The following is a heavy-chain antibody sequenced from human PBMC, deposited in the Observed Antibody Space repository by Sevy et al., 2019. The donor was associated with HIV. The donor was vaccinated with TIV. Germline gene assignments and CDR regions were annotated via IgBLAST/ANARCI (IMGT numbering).Heavy chain of an antibody. V-gene: IGHV1-18*01. CDR1: GYTLNNYG. D-gene: IGHD3-3*01. J-gene: IGHJ6*02. Sequence: ASVTVSCKASGYTLNNYGISWVRQAPGQGLEWIGWITAYKDNTNYAQNFQGRVTMTTDTSTGKAYMELRSLRSDDTAVYYCTRVDPYYEFGDVWGQGTTVTVSS. CDR3: TRVDPYYEFGDV. CDR2: ITAYKDNT.